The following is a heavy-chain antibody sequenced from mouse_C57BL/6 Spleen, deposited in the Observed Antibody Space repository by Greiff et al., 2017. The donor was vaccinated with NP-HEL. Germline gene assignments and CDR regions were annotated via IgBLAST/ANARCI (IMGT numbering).Heavy chain of an antibody. Sequence: EVKLMESEGGLVQPGSSMKLSCTASGFTFSDYYMAWVRQVPEKGLEWVANINYDGSSTYYLDSLKSRFIISRDNAKNILYLQMSSLKSEDTATYYCARDGGLMDYWGQGTSVTVSS. V-gene: IGHV5-16*01. CDR1: GFTFSDYY. J-gene: IGHJ4*01. CDR3: ARDGGLMDY. CDR2: INYDGSST. D-gene: IGHD3-3*01.